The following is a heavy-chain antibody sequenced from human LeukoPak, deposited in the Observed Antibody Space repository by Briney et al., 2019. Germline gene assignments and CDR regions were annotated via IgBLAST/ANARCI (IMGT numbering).Heavy chain of an antibody. J-gene: IGHJ4*02. CDR2: ISSSSSYI. CDR1: GFTFDDYG. D-gene: IGHD2-15*01. V-gene: IGHV3-21*01. CDR3: ARLGYCSGGSCYSFDY. Sequence: GGSLRLSCAASGFTFDDYGMSWVRQAPGKGLEWVSSISSSSSYIYYADSVKGRFTISRDNAKNSLYLQMNSLRAEDTAVYYCARLGYCSGGSCYSFDYWGQGTLVTVSS.